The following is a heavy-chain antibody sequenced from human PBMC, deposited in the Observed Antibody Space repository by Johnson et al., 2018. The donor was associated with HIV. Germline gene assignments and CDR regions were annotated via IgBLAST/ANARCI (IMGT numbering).Heavy chain of an antibody. Sequence: VQLVESGGGVVQPGRSLRLSCAASGFTLSSYAMHWVRQAPGKGLEWVANIKQDGSEKYYVDSVKGRFTISRDNSKNTLFLQMNSLRAEDTAVYYCARCYDSSAYYYVGAFDIWGQGTMVTVSS. D-gene: IGHD3-22*01. V-gene: IGHV3-7*01. CDR1: GFTLSSYA. J-gene: IGHJ3*02. CDR2: IKQDGSEK. CDR3: ARCYDSSAYYYVGAFDI.